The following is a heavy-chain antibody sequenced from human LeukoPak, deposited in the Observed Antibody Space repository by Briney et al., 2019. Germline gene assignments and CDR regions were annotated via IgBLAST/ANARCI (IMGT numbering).Heavy chain of an antibody. Sequence: SETLSLTCTVPGGSISSSSYYWGWIRQPPGKGLEWIGSIYYSGSTYYNPSLKSRVTISVDTSKNQFSLKLSSVTAADTAVYYCARHSEVVRGVIKNHDYWGQGTLVTVSS. CDR2: IYYSGST. D-gene: IGHD3-10*01. CDR3: ARHSEVVRGVIKNHDY. J-gene: IGHJ4*02. V-gene: IGHV4-39*01. CDR1: GGSISSSSYY.